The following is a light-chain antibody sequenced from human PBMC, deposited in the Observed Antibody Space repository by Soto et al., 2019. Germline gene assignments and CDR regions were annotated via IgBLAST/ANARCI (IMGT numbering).Light chain of an antibody. CDR1: QDINNY. Sequence: DIQMTQSPSSLSSSVGDRVTITCRASQDINNYLAWYQQKPWKVPKFLIYAASTLRSVVPSRFSGSGSGTDFTLTISSLQPEDVATYYCQKYDSAPLTFGQGTKVEIK. CDR2: AAS. J-gene: IGKJ1*01. V-gene: IGKV1-27*01. CDR3: QKYDSAPLT.